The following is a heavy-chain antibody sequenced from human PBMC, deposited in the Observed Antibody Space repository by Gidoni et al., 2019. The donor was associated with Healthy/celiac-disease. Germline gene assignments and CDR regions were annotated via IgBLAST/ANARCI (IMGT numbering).Heavy chain of an antibody. CDR1: GFTFSSYA. V-gene: IGHV3-23*01. D-gene: IGHD4-17*01. CDR3: AKPGPPMTGYGDYADAFDI. Sequence: EVQLWESGGGLVQPGGSLRLSGAASGFTFSSYAMSGVRQAPGKGLEGVSAISGMGGSTYYADSVKGRFTISRDNSKNTLYLQMNSLRAEDTAVYYCAKPGPPMTGYGDYADAFDIWGQGTMVTVSS. CDR2: ISGMGGST. J-gene: IGHJ3*02.